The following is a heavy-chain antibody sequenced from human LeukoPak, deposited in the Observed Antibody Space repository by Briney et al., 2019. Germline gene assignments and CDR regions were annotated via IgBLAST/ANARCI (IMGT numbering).Heavy chain of an antibody. D-gene: IGHD1-26*01. J-gene: IGHJ3*02. CDR1: GFTFSSYS. CDR3: ARDLSGIVGLTRAFDI. Sequence: GGSLRLSCAASGFTFSSYSMNWVRQAPGKGLEWVSSISSSSSYIYYADSVKGRFTISRDNAKNSLYLQMNSLRAEDTAVYYCARDLSGIVGLTRAFDIWGQGTMVTVSS. CDR2: ISSSSSYI. V-gene: IGHV3-21*01.